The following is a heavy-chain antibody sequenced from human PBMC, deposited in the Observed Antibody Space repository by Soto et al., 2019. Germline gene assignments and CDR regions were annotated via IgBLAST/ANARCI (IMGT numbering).Heavy chain of an antibody. J-gene: IGHJ4*02. CDR2: IYYSGST. CDR3: ARENSHDSSGYSPAYFDY. D-gene: IGHD3-22*01. Sequence: PSETLSLTCTVSGGSISSGDYYWSWIRQPPGKGLEWIGYIYYSGSTYYNPSLKSRVTISVDTSKNQFSLKLSSVTAADTAVYYCARENSHDSSGYSPAYFDYWGQGTLVTVSS. V-gene: IGHV4-30-4*01. CDR1: GGSISSGDYY.